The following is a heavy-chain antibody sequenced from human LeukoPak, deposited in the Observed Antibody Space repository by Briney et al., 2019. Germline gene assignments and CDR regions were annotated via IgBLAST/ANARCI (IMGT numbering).Heavy chain of an antibody. CDR1: GYTFTGYY. CDR2: INPNSGGT. J-gene: IGHJ4*02. V-gene: IGHV1-2*02. D-gene: IGHD3-10*01. CDR3: ARVVLPDTYYYGSGSYLDY. Sequence: GASVKVSCKASGYTFTGYYTHWVRQAPGQGLEWMGCINPNSGGTNYAQKFQGRVTMTRDTSISTAYMELSRLRSDDTAVYYCARVVLPDTYYYGSGSYLDYWGQGTLVTVSS.